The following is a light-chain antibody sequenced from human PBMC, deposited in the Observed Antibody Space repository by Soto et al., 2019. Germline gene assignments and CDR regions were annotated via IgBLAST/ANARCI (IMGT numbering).Light chain of an antibody. V-gene: IGLV1-47*01. J-gene: IGLJ3*02. CDR1: SSNIGSNY. Sequence: QSVLTQPPSASGTPGQRVTISCSGSSSNIGSNYVYWYQQLPGTAPKLLIYRNNERPSGVPDRFSGSKSGTSASLAISGLRSEDEADWDDSLGGREVFGGGTKLTVL. CDR3: SLGGREV. CDR2: RNN.